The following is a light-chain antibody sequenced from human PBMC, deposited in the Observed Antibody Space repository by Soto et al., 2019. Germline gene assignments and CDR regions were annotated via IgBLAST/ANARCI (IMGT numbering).Light chain of an antibody. CDR1: NSDVGGYDR. V-gene: IGLV2-14*03. J-gene: IGLJ1*01. Sequence: QSVLTQPASVSGSPGQSITISCTGTNSDVGGYDRVSWYQHHPGKAPKLLIYNKKQRPSGVTDRXSXXXXGXXXXLXXXGIKSGDEADYYCATWDDSLNGHVFGTATKVTVL. CDR3: ATWDDSLNGHV. CDR2: NKK.